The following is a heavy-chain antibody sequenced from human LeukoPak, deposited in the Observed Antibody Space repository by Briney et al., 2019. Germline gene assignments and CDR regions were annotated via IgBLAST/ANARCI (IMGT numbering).Heavy chain of an antibody. J-gene: IGHJ6*03. CDR2: INPNSGGT. D-gene: IGHD6-13*01. CDR1: GYTFTGYY. CDR3: AREIAAAGTSNYYYYMDV. V-gene: IGHV1-2*02. Sequence: ASVKVSCKASGYTFTGYYMHWVRQAPGQGLEWMGWINPNSGGTKYAQKFQGRVTMTRDTSISTVYMELSRLRSDDTAVYYCAREIAAAGTSNYYYYMDVWGKGTTVTVSS.